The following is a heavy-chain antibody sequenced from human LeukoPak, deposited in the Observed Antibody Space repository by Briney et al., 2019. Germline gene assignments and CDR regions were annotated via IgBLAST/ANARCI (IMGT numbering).Heavy chain of an antibody. CDR1: GFTLSSFW. Sequence: GGSLRLSCAASGFTLSSFWMSWLRQAPGKGLEWVANIKQDGNEKYYADSVKGRFTISRDNAKNSLYLQMNSLRAEDTAVYYCATIKVRANNYDTDGFEYWGQGTLVTVSS. J-gene: IGHJ4*02. D-gene: IGHD3-10*01. V-gene: IGHV3-7*05. CDR2: IKQDGNEK. CDR3: ATIKVRANNYDTDGFEY.